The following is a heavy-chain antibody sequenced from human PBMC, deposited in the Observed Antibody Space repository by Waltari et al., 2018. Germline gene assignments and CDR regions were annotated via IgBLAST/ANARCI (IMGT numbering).Heavy chain of an antibody. Sequence: EVQLVESGGGLIQPGGSLRLSCEASGFRVSYNYMSWVRQAPVKGLGWVEVIQACGNPDYEDSVKGRFTISRDISKNPLSLQMNSLTVDDSAMYYCARAGLGSPSQWLQLFDSWGQGTLVTVSS. V-gene: IGHV3-53*01. CDR1: GFRVSYNY. D-gene: IGHD5-12*01. CDR3: ARAGLGSPSQWLQLFDS. CDR2: IQACGNP. J-gene: IGHJ4*02.